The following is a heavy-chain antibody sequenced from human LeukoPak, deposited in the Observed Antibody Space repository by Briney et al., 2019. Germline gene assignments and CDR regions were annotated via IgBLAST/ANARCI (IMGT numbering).Heavy chain of an antibody. CDR2: ISSSSSYI. CDR3: ARVADEYRSSTTCRGGSFDI. V-gene: IGHV3-21*01. D-gene: IGHD2-2*01. CDR1: GVTFSSYS. J-gene: IGHJ3*02. Sequence: GGSLRLSCAASGVTFSSYSMNWVRQAPGTGLEWVSSISSSSSYIYYADSVKGRFTISRDNAKNSLYLQMNSLRAEDTAVYYCARVADEYRSSTTCRGGSFDIWGLGTMVTVSS.